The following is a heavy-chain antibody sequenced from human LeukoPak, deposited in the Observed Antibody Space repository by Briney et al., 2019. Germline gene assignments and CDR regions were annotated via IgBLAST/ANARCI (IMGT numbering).Heavy chain of an antibody. V-gene: IGHV3-74*01. D-gene: IGHD3-22*01. J-gene: IGHJ4*02. CDR2: INSDGSST. Sequence: PGGSLRLSCAASGFTFSRYWMHWVRQAPGKGLVWVSRINSDGSSTSYADSVRGRFTISRDNAKNTLYLQMNSLRAGDTAVYYCARDDSHGYHFFDSWGRGTLVTVSS. CDR1: GFTFSRYW. CDR3: ARDDSHGYHFFDS.